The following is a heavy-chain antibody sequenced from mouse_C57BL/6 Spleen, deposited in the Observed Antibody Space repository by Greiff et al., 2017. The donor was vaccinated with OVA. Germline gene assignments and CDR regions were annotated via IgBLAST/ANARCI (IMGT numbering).Heavy chain of an antibody. D-gene: IGHD2-1*01. J-gene: IGHJ4*01. V-gene: IGHV1-22*01. CDR2: INPNNGGT. CDR1: GYTFTDYN. CDR3: ARGRIYYGNYYYAMDY. Sequence: VQLQQSGPELVKPGASVKMSCKASGYTFTDYNMHWVKQSHGTSLEWIGYINPNNGGTSSNQKFKGKATLTVNKSSSTAYMELRSLTSEDSAVYYCARGRIYYGNYYYAMDYWGQGTSVTVSS.